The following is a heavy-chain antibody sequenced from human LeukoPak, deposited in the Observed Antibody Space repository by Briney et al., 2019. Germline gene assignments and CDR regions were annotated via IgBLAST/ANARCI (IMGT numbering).Heavy chain of an antibody. CDR3: ARARARDDRNYFDY. CDR1: GGSISSFF. Sequence: PSETLSLTCTVSGGSISSFFWSWIRQPAGKGLEWIGRIYTSGSTNYNPSLKSRVTMSVDTSKNQFSLKLSSVTAADTAVYYCARARARDDRNYFDYWGQGTLVTVSS. V-gene: IGHV4-4*07. J-gene: IGHJ4*02. D-gene: IGHD3-22*01. CDR2: IYTSGST.